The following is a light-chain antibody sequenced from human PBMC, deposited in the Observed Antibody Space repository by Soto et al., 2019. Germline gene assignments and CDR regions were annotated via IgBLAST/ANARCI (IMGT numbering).Light chain of an antibody. Sequence: EIVLTQSPGTLSLSPGERATLSCRASQSVSSSYLAWYQQKPGQAPRLLIYGASSRATCIPDRFSGSGSGTDFTVSISRLEPEDLAVYYCQQYGRSPRTFGQGTKVEIK. V-gene: IGKV3-20*01. CDR1: QSVSSSY. J-gene: IGKJ1*01. CDR2: GAS. CDR3: QQYGRSPRT.